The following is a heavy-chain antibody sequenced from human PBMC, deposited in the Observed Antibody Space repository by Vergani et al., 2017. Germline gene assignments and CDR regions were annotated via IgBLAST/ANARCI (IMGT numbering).Heavy chain of an antibody. CDR2: IYTSGST. J-gene: IGHJ4*02. CDR1: GGSISSGSYY. Sequence: QVQLQESGPGLVKPSQTLSLTCTVSGGSISSGSYYWSWIRQPAGKGLDWIGRIYTSGSTNYNPSLKSRVTISVDTSKNQFSLKLSSVTAADTAVYYCAKSITIFGVVIRSYFDYWGQGTLVTVSS. D-gene: IGHD3-3*01. CDR3: AKSITIFGVVIRSYFDY. V-gene: IGHV4-61*02.